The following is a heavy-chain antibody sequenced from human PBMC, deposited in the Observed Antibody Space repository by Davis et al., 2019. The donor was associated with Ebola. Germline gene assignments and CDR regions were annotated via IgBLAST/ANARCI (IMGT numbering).Heavy chain of an antibody. D-gene: IGHD2-15*01. CDR2: ISTSGNT. Sequence: PSETLSLTCTVSGGSISSGYHYWSWIRQPAGKGLEWIGHISTSGNTNYNPSLKGRVTMSVDTSRNQVSLDLYSVTAADTAVYYCARNSTHSPDYSHSYYGMDVWGQGTTVIVSS. CDR1: GGSISSGYHY. J-gene: IGHJ6*02. V-gene: IGHV4-61*09. CDR3: ARNSTHSPDYSHSYYGMDV.